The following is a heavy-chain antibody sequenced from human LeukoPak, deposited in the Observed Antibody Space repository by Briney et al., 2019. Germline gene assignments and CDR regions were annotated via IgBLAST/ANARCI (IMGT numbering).Heavy chain of an antibody. Sequence: SVKVSCKASGGTFSSYAINWVRQAPGQGLEWMGGVIPIFGTANYAQKFQGRVTITTDESTSTAYMELSSLRSEDTAVYYCARGYCSGGSCNLYNWFDPWGQGTLVTVSS. CDR1: GGTFSSYA. CDR3: ARGYCSGGSCNLYNWFDP. V-gene: IGHV1-69*05. D-gene: IGHD2-15*01. CDR2: VIPIFGTA. J-gene: IGHJ5*02.